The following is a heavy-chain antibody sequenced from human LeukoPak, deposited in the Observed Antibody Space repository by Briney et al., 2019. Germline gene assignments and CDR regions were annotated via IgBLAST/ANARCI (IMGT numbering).Heavy chain of an antibody. D-gene: IGHD2-2*01. Sequence: GGSLRLSCAASGFTFSSYGMHWVRQAPGKGLEWVAFIRYDGSNKYYADSVKGRFTISRDNSKNTLYLQMNSLRAEDTAVYYCAKVRPQVLIPAATGFDYWGQGTLVTVSS. CDR3: AKVRPQVLIPAATGFDY. J-gene: IGHJ4*02. CDR1: GFTFSSYG. V-gene: IGHV3-30*02. CDR2: IRYDGSNK.